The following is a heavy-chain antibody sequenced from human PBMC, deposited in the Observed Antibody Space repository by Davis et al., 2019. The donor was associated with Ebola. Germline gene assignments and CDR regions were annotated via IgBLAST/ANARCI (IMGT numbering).Heavy chain of an antibody. CDR3: ARDAFKGHDFWSGYYED. CDR2: IYYSGST. CDR1: GGSIGSHY. J-gene: IGHJ4*02. D-gene: IGHD3-3*01. Sequence: SETLSLTCTVSGGSIGSHYWTWIRQPPGKRLEWIGYIYYSGSTNYNPSLKSRVTISVDTSKNQFSLKLSSVTAADTAVYYCARDAFKGHDFWSGYYEDWGQGTLVTVSS. V-gene: IGHV4-59*11.